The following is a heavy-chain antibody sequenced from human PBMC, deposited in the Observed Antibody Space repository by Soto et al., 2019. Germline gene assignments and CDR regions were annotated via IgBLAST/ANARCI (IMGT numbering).Heavy chain of an antibody. J-gene: IGHJ4*02. V-gene: IGHV1-2*02. CDR2: INPNSGGT. CDR3: ARRKGDYYDSSGYHYYFDY. D-gene: IGHD3-22*01. Sequence: GASVKVSCKASGYTFTDYYVHWVRQAPGQGLEWMGWINPNSGGTKSAQKFQGRVTMTRDTSISTAYMELSRLRSDDRAVYYCARRKGDYYDSSGYHYYFDYWGQGTLVTVS. CDR1: GYTFTDYY.